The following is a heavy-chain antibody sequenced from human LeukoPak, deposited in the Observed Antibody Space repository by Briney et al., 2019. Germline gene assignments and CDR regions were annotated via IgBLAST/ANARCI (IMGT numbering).Heavy chain of an antibody. CDR1: GGTFSSYA. CDR2: IIPIFGTA. Sequence: SVKVSCKASGGTFSSYAISWVRQATGQGLEWMGGIIPIFGTANYAQKFQGRVTITADESTSPAYMELSTLRSEDTAVYYCAGTGTKTYYYDSSCYYYDWGQGTLVTVSS. D-gene: IGHD3-22*01. V-gene: IGHV1-69*13. CDR3: AGTGTKTYYYDSSCYYYD. J-gene: IGHJ4*02.